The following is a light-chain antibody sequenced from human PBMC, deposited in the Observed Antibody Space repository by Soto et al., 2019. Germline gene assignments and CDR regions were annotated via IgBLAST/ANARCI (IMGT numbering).Light chain of an antibody. V-gene: IGKV1-12*01. CDR2: AAS. CDR1: QRLSSW. CDR3: QQAISFPPIT. Sequence: DIQMTQSPSSVSASVGARVTITCRASQRLSSWLAWYQQKSGKAPKLLIYAASSLQSGVPSRFSGSGFGTDFTLTISSLQPEDSATYYCQQAISFPPITFGGGTKVEIK. J-gene: IGKJ4*01.